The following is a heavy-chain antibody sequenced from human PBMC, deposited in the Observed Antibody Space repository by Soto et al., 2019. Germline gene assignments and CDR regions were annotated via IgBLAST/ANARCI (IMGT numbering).Heavy chain of an antibody. V-gene: IGHV1-3*05. CDR1: GYTFTSYA. D-gene: IGHD2-21*02. CDR3: ARSIVVVTALDY. J-gene: IGHJ4*02. Sequence: QVQLVQSGAEEKKPGASVKVSCKASGYTFTSYAMHWVRQAPGQRLAWMGWIIAGNGNTKYSQKFQGRVTITRDTYASTADMELSSLRSEDTAVYYCARSIVVVTALDYWGQGTLVTVSS. CDR2: IIAGNGNT.